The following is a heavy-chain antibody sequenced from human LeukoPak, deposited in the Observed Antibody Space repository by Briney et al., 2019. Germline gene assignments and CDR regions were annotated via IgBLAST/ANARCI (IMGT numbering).Heavy chain of an antibody. CDR3: AKDMNGDYWNYYGMDV. CDR1: GFTFDDYA. D-gene: IGHD4-17*01. Sequence: GGSLRLSCAASGFTFDDYAMHWVRQAPGKGLEWVSGISWNSGSIGYADSVKGRFTISRDNAKNSLYLQMNSLRAEDTALYYCAKDMNGDYWNYYGMDVWGQGTTVTVSS. J-gene: IGHJ6*02. CDR2: ISWNSGSI. V-gene: IGHV3-9*01.